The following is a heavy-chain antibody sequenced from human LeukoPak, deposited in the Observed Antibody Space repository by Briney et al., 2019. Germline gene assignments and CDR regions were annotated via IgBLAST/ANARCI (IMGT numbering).Heavy chain of an antibody. CDR3: ARGRYYGSGRKRYYYYYMDV. CDR1: GGPISSYY. V-gene: IGHV4-4*07. J-gene: IGHJ6*03. Sequence: SETLSLTCTVSGGPISSYYWSWIRQPAGKGLEWIGRIYTSGSTNYNPSLKSRVTISVDTSKNQFSLKLSSVTAADTAVYYCARGRYYGSGRKRYYYYYMDVWGKGTTVTVSS. D-gene: IGHD3-10*01. CDR2: IYTSGST.